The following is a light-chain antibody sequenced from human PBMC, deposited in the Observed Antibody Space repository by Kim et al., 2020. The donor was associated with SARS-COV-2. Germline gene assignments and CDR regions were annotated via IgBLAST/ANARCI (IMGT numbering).Light chain of an antibody. V-gene: IGKV3-20*01. CDR1: QSVGSSR. CDR3: QQYDGSST. CDR2: DVS. J-gene: IGKJ1*01. Sequence: PGTLSLSPGERATLSCRASQSVGSSRLAWYQQRPGQAPRLLISDVSSRATGIPDRFSGSGSGTDFTLTIRRLEPEDFAVYYCQQYDGSSTFGQGTKVEIK.